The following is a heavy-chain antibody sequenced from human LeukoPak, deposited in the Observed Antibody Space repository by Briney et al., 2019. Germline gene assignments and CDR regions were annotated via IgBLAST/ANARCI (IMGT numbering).Heavy chain of an antibody. CDR3: ARDGWLGSYYYMDV. V-gene: IGHV4-30-4*08. Sequence: SETLSLTCTVSGGSISSYYWSWIRQPPGKGLEWIGYIYYSGSTYYNPSLKSRVTISLDTSKNQFSLKLSSVTAADTAVYYCARDGWLGSYYYMDVGGKGTTVTVSS. CDR1: GGSISSYY. D-gene: IGHD3-10*01. J-gene: IGHJ6*03. CDR2: IYYSGST.